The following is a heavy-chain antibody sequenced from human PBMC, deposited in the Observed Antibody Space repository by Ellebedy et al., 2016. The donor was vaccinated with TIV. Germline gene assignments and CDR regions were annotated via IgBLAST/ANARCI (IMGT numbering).Heavy chain of an antibody. CDR3: GRDSEDGSGEFDY. V-gene: IGHV1-2*02. CDR1: GYTFTGYY. D-gene: IGHD2-21*01. J-gene: IGHJ4*02. Sequence: ASVKVSCKASGYTFTGYYMHWVRQAPGQGLEWMGWINPNSGGTNYAQKFQGRVTMTRDTSISTAYMELSRLRSDDTAVYYCGRDSEDGSGEFDYWGQGTLVTVSS. CDR2: INPNSGGT.